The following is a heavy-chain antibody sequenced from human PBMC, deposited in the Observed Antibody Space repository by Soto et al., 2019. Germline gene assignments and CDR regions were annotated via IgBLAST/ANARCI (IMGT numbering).Heavy chain of an antibody. CDR2: ISYDGSNK. Sequence: GGSLRLSCAASGFTFSSYAMHWVRQAPGKGLEWVAVISYDGSNKYYADSVKGRFTISRDNSKNTLYLQMNSLRAEDTAVYYCARDKNRSGYSVPLENYGMDVWGQGTTVTVSS. CDR1: GFTFSSYA. D-gene: IGHD3-3*01. V-gene: IGHV3-30-3*01. J-gene: IGHJ6*02. CDR3: ARDKNRSGYSVPLENYGMDV.